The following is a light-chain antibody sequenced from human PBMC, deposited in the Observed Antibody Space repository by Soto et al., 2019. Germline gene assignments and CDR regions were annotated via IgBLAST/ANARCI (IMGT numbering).Light chain of an antibody. V-gene: IGKV3-20*01. Sequence: EIVLTQSPGTLSLSPGERATLSCRASQSVGSSYLATYQQKPGQAPRVLIYGASSRATGIPDRFSGSGSGTDFTLNISRLEPEDFAVYYCQQYATSPFTCGPGTKVDIK. CDR3: QQYATSPFT. J-gene: IGKJ3*01. CDR2: GAS. CDR1: QSVGSSY.